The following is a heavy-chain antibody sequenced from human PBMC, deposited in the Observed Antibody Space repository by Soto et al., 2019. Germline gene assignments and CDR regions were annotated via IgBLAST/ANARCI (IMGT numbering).Heavy chain of an antibody. CDR1: GYSFTSHW. D-gene: IGHD6-19*01. Sequence: GESLKISWKGSGYSFTSHWISWVRQMPGKGLEWMGRIDPSDSYTNYSPSFQGHVTISADKSISTAYLQWSSLKASDTAMYYCARHLGYSSGWPRTLYYHHVMDVLGQGTTVTGSS. CDR2: IDPSDSYT. CDR3: ARHLGYSSGWPRTLYYHHVMDV. V-gene: IGHV5-10-1*01. J-gene: IGHJ6*01.